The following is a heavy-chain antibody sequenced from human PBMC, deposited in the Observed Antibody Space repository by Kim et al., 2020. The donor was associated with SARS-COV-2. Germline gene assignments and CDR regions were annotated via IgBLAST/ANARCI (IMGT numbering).Heavy chain of an antibody. D-gene: IGHD4-17*01. CDR2: ISSSCSYI. CDR3: ARPLGYMTTVTTSDY. Sequence: GGSLRLSCAASGFTFSSYSMNWVRQAPGKGLEWVSSISSSCSYIYYADSVKGRFTISRDNAKNSLYLQMNSLRAEDTAVYYCARPLGYMTTVTTSDYWGQGTLVTVSS. J-gene: IGHJ4*02. CDR1: GFTFSSYS. V-gene: IGHV3-21*01.